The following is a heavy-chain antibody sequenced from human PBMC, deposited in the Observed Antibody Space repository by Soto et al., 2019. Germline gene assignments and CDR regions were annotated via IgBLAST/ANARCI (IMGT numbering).Heavy chain of an antibody. D-gene: IGHD5-18*01. CDR1: GYSFSSYG. CDR3: ARDDDRAMGTRDF. J-gene: IGHJ4*02. V-gene: IGHV1-18*04. Sequence: QVHLVQSGAEVKKPGASVKVSCKASGYSFSSYGLNWVRQAPGQGLEWMGWISPYNDITKYAQKMQGRVTMTTDNSTSTAYMELRNLRSDDTAVYFCARDDDRAMGTRDFWGQGTLVTGSS. CDR2: ISPYNDIT.